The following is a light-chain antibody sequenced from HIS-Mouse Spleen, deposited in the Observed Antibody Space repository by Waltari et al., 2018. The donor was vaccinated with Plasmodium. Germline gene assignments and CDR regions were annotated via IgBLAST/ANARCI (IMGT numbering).Light chain of an antibody. CDR2: KAS. V-gene: IGKV1-5*03. CDR1: QSISSW. J-gene: IGKJ2*01. Sequence: DIQMTQSPSTLSASVADRVTITCRASQSISSWLAWYQQKPGKAPKLLIYKASSLESGVPSRFSGSGSGTEFTLTISSLQPDDFATYYCQQYNSYSGTFGQGTKLEIK. CDR3: QQYNSYSGT.